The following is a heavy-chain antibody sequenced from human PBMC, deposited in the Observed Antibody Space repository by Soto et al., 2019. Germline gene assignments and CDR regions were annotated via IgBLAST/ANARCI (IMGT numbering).Heavy chain of an antibody. D-gene: IGHD3-3*01. V-gene: IGHV3-23*01. J-gene: IGHJ4*02. CDR3: ASYYDFWSGSPRIFDY. CDR2: ISGSGDST. Sequence: PGGSLRLSCAASGFTFSSYAMSWVRQAPGKGLEWVSAISGSGDSTYYADSVKGRFTISRDNSKNTLYLQMNSLRAEDTAVYYCASYYDFWSGSPRIFDYWGKGTLVTVSS. CDR1: GFTFSSYA.